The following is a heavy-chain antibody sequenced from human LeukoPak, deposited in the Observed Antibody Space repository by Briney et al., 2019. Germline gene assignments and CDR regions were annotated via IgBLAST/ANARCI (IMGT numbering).Heavy chain of an antibody. V-gene: IGHV3-53*01. CDR3: AIVVAARQGTIDP. Sequence: GGSLTLSCAASGFTFSNNYMTWVRQAPGKGLEWVAVIYSGGTTYHADSVKGRFTISRDSSKNTLYLQMNNLRAEDTAVYYCAIVVAARQGTIDPWGQGTLVTISS. D-gene: IGHD6-6*01. J-gene: IGHJ5*02. CDR2: IYSGGTT. CDR1: GFTFSNNY.